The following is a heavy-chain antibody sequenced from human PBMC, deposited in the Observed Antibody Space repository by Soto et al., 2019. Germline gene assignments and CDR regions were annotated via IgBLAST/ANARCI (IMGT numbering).Heavy chain of an antibody. CDR3: ASGKQLVSHYYYYYMDV. J-gene: IGHJ6*03. D-gene: IGHD6-13*01. CDR1: GYTFTSYD. Sequence: VASVKVSCKASGYTFTSYDINWVRQATGQGLEWMGWSNPNSGNTGYAQKFQGRVTMTRNTSISTAYMELSSLRSEDTAVYYCASGKQLVSHYYYYYMDVWGKGTTVTVSS. CDR2: SNPNSGNT. V-gene: IGHV1-8*01.